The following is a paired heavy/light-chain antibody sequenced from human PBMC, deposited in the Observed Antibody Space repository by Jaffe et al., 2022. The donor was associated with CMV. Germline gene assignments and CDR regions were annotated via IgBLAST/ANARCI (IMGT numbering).Light chain of an antibody. CDR1: KLGDKY. CDR3: QAWDSSTPAV. J-gene: IGLJ7*01. Sequence: SYELTQPPSVSVSPGQTASITCSGDKLGDKYACWYQQKPGQSPVLVIYQDSKRPSGIPERFSGSNSGNTATLTISGTQAMDEADYYCQAWDSSTPAVFGGGTQLTVL. CDR2: QDS. V-gene: IGLV3-1*01.
Heavy chain of an antibody. Sequence: QVTLRESGPALVKPTQTLTLTCTFSGFSLSTSGMCVSWIRQPPGKALEWLALIDWDDDKYYSTSLKTRLTISKDTSKNQVVLTMTNMDPVDTATYYCARTPPTHYYDSSGYSLLGGYYFDYWGQGTLVTVSS. CDR2: IDWDDDK. V-gene: IGHV2-70*01. CDR1: GFSLSTSGMC. J-gene: IGHJ4*02. D-gene: IGHD3-22*01. CDR3: ARTPPTHYYDSSGYSLLGGYYFDY.